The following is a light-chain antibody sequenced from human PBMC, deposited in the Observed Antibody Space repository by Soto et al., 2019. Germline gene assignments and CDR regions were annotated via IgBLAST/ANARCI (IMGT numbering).Light chain of an antibody. J-gene: IGKJ2*01. CDR1: QSVSSY. CDR3: QQRSNWPPMYT. V-gene: IGKV3-11*01. CDR2: DTS. Sequence: EIVLTQSPGTLSLSPGERATLSCRASQSVSSYLAWYQQKPGQAPRLLIYDTSNRATGIPDRFSGSGSGTDFTLTISSLEPEDFAVYYCQQRSNWPPMYTFGQGTKLEIK.